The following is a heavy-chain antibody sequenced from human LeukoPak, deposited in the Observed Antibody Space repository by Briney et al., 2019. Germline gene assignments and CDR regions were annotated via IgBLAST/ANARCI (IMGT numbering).Heavy chain of an antibody. CDR3: ARGRGYDPVVFYFDY. CDR1: GGSISSSSYY. D-gene: IGHD5-12*01. J-gene: IGHJ4*02. Sequence: SETLSLTCTVSGGSISSSSYYWGWIRQPPGKGLEWIGSMFHSESTYYNASLKSRVTMSIDTSKNQFSLKLSSVTAADTAVYYCARGRGYDPVVFYFDYWGQGTLVTVSS. V-gene: IGHV4-39*07. CDR2: MFHSEST.